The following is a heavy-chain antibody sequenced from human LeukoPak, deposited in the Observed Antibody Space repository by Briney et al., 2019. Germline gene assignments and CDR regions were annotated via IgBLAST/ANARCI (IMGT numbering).Heavy chain of an antibody. CDR1: GYTFTGYY. CDR3: ARVRGFGEGYFDY. Sequence: GASVKVSCKASGYTFTGYYIHWVRQAPGQGLEWMGWINPNSGGIDYAQKFQGRVTMTRDTSISTAYMELSRLRSDDTAVYYCARVRGFGEGYFDYWGQGTLVTVSS. D-gene: IGHD3-10*01. V-gene: IGHV1-2*02. J-gene: IGHJ4*02. CDR2: INPNSGGI.